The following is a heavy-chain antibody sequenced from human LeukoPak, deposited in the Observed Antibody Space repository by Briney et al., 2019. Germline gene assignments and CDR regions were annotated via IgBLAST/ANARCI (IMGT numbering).Heavy chain of an antibody. CDR2: IYTSGST. Sequence: SETLSLTCTVSGGSISSYYWSWIRQPAGKGLEWIGRIYTSGSTNYNPSLKSRVTISLDTSKNQFSLRLRSVSAADTAVYYCARLGYCYDTHCLPDYWGQGILVTVSS. J-gene: IGHJ4*02. D-gene: IGHD3-22*01. V-gene: IGHV4-4*07. CDR3: ARLGYCYDTHCLPDY. CDR1: GGSISSYY.